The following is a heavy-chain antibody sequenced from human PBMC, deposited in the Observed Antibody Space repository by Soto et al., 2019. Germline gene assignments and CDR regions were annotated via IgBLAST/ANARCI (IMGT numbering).Heavy chain of an antibody. CDR2: ISAYNGNT. Sequence: QVQLVQSGAEVKKPGASVKVSCKASGYTFTSYGISWVRQAPGQGLEWMGWISAYNGNTNYAQKLQGRVTMTTDTSTNTAYLELRSLRPDDTAVYYCARSSGSASWFDPWGQGTLVTVSS. D-gene: IGHD6-6*01. CDR3: ARSSGSASWFDP. CDR1: GYTFTSYG. V-gene: IGHV1-18*01. J-gene: IGHJ5*02.